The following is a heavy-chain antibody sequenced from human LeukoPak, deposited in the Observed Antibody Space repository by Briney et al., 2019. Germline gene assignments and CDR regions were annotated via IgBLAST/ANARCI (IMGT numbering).Heavy chain of an antibody. D-gene: IGHD3-22*01. V-gene: IGHV4-31*03. CDR3: ARQLPGSGYQYRYYFDY. Sequence: SETPSLTCTVSGGSVNGGGYYWSWIRQYPGRGLEWIGYIYFSGSTFYNPSFDSRVFISLDTSKNQFSLRLSSVTAADTDIYYCARQLPGSGYQYRYYFDYWGQGTLVTVSS. J-gene: IGHJ4*02. CDR2: IYFSGST. CDR1: GGSVNGGGYY.